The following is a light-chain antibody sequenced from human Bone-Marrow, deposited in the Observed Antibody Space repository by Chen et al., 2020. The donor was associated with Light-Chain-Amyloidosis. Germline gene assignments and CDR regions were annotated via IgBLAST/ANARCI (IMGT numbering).Light chain of an antibody. Sequence: SYELTQQPSVSVSPGQTARITCSGDDLPTKYAYWYQQKPGPAPVLVIHRDTERPSGISERFSGSSSGTTATLTISGVQAEDEADYHCQSADSSGTYEVIFGGGTKLTVL. V-gene: IGLV3-25*03. CDR1: DLPTKY. CDR2: RDT. CDR3: QSADSSGTYEVI. J-gene: IGLJ2*01.